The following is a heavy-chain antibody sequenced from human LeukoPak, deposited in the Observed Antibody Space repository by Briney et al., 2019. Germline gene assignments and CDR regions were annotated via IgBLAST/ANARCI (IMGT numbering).Heavy chain of an antibody. CDR1: GFTFSSYA. CDR3: AKDLANWDYYYGMDV. D-gene: IGHD7-27*01. J-gene: IGHJ6*02. CDR2: TSYDESNK. Sequence: PGGSLRLSCASSGFTFSSYAMHWVRQAPGKGLEWVAVTSYDESNKYYADSVKGRFTISRDNSKNTLYLQMNSLRAEDTAVYYCAKDLANWDYYYGMDVWGQGTTVTVSS. V-gene: IGHV3-30-3*01.